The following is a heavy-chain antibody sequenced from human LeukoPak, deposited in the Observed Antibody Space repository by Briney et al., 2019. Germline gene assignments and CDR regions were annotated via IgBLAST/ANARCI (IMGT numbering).Heavy chain of an antibody. CDR3: ARDTDSPHYDFWSGRIPGMDV. CDR2: ISSSSSYI. V-gene: IGHV3-21*01. Sequence: GGSLRLSCVASGLTFSSYAMNWVRQAPGKGLEWVSSISSSSSYIYYADSVKGRFTISRDNAKNSLYLQMNSLRAEDTAVYYCARDTDSPHYDFWSGRIPGMDVWGQGTTVTVSS. J-gene: IGHJ6*02. CDR1: GLTFSSYA. D-gene: IGHD3-3*01.